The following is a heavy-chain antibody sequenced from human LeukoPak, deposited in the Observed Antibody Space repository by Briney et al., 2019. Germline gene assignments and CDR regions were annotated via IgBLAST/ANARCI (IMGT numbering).Heavy chain of an antibody. CDR1: GGSFSGYY. J-gene: IGHJ3*02. CDR3: ASMSRGAFDI. D-gene: IGHD2-2*01. CDR2: INHSGST. Sequence: SETLSLTCAVYGGSFSGYYWSWIRQPPGKALEWIGEINHSGSTNYNPSLKSRVTISIDTSKNQVSLKLSSVTAADTAVYYCASMSRGAFDIWGQGTNVTVSS. V-gene: IGHV4-34*01.